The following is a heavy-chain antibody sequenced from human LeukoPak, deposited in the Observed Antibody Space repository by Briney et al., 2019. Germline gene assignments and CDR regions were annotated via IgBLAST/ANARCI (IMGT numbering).Heavy chain of an antibody. CDR1: GFTFSSYA. Sequence: PGGSLRLSCSASGFTFSSYAMHWVRQAPGKGLEYVSAISSNGGSTYYADSVKGRFTISRDNSKNTLYLQMNSLRAEDTAVYYCARASQTWEPFDYWGQGTLVTVSS. J-gene: IGHJ4*02. CDR3: ARASQTWEPFDY. V-gene: IGHV3-64*04. D-gene: IGHD1-26*01. CDR2: ISSNGGST.